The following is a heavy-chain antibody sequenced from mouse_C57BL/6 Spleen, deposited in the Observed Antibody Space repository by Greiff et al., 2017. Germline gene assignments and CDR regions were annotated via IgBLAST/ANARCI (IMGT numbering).Heavy chain of an antibody. CDR1: GFTFSAYG. CDR3: ASYDYDASWFAY. J-gene: IGHJ3*01. Sequence: EVQVVESGGGLVKPGGSLKFSCEASGFTFSAYGMNWVRQAPGRGLEGVAYISSGSSTTNYADTVKGRSTISRDNAKNTLFRQMTSLRSEDTAMYYCASYDYDASWFAYWGQGTLVTVSA. CDR2: ISSGSSTT. V-gene: IGHV5-17*01. D-gene: IGHD2-4*01.